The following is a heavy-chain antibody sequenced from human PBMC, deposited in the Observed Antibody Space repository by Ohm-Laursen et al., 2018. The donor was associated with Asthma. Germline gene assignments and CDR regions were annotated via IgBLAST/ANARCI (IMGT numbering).Heavy chain of an antibody. CDR1: GYTFSRYS. CDR2: ISTASTFI. J-gene: IGHJ5*02. Sequence: SLRLSCAASGYTFSRYSIHWVRQVPGKGLEWVASISTASTFIYYADSVRGRFTTSRDNANDLVYLQMNSLRAEDTALYYCAKDTGEWPLNWFDPWGQGTLVTVSS. V-gene: IGHV3-21*04. CDR3: AKDTGEWPLNWFDP. D-gene: IGHD3-3*01.